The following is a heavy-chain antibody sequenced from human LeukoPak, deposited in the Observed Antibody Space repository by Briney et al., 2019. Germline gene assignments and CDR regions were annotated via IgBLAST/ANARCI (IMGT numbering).Heavy chain of an antibody. CDR1: GFTFSSYG. CDR2: TSGSGGST. J-gene: IGHJ4*02. Sequence: GGSLRLSCAASGFTFSSYGMSWVRQAPGKGLEWVSATSGSGGSTYYADSVKGRFTISRDNSKNTLYLQMNSLRAEDTAVYYCAKDRLGAAAGTFFDYWGQGTLVTVSS. D-gene: IGHD6-13*01. V-gene: IGHV3-23*01. CDR3: AKDRLGAAAGTFFDY.